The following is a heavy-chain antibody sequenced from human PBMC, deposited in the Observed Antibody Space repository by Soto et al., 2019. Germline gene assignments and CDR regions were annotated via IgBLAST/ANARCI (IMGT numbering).Heavy chain of an antibody. V-gene: IGHV3-21*06. Sequence: GPLRLSCATSVFTCSNYRMNGVRQAPGKGLEWVASISGSGKDTFYRDSVKGRFTISRDNAESSLVLQMNSLTVDDTAVYHCARVHLVRTSSYYCGMDVWGPGTTVTVSS. CDR2: ISGSGKDT. J-gene: IGHJ6*02. D-gene: IGHD6-6*01. CDR1: VFTCSNYR. CDR3: ARVHLVRTSSYYCGMDV.